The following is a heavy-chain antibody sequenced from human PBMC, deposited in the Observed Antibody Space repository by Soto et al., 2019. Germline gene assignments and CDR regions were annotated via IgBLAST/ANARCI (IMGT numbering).Heavy chain of an antibody. CDR2: IIPIFGTA. J-gene: IGHJ4*02. V-gene: IGHV1-69*01. D-gene: IGHD1-26*01. CDR3: ARDDGRHAGGIDY. CDR1: GGTFSSYS. Sequence: QVQLVQSGAEVKKPGSSVKVSCKASGGTFSSYSINWVRQAPGQGLEWMGEIIPIFGTANYAQKFQGIVTITAHESTSIDYMELSSVSSEDTAVYYCARDDGRHAGGIDYWGQGTLVTVSS.